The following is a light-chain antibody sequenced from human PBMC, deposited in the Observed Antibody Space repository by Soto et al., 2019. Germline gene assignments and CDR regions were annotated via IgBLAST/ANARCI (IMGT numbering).Light chain of an antibody. J-gene: IGKJ5*01. CDR2: AAS. CDR1: QSISNY. CDR3: QQSHSTPNT. Sequence: DIQMTQSPSSLSASVGDRVTITCRASQSISNYLNWYQQKPGKAPKVLIFAASSLQSGVPSRFSGSGSGTHFTLTISSLQPEDFATYFCQQSHSTPNTFGQGTRVEIK. V-gene: IGKV1-39*01.